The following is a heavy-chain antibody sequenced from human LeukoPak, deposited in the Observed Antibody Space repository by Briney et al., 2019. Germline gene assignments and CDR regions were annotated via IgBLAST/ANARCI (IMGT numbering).Heavy chain of an antibody. CDR1: GYTFTGYY. J-gene: IGHJ4*02. V-gene: IGHV1-2*02. Sequence: GASVKVSCKASGYTFTGYYMHWVRQAPGQALEWMGWINPNSGGKNYAQKFQGRVTMNRDTSISTAYMELSRLRSDDTAVYFCARPPFYDSSGYHLDYWGQGTLVTVSS. CDR2: INPNSGGK. D-gene: IGHD3-22*01. CDR3: ARPPFYDSSGYHLDY.